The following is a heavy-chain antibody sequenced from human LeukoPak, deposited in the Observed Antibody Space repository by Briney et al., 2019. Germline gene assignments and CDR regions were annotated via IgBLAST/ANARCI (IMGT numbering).Heavy chain of an antibody. CDR1: GFTFTSYY. J-gene: IGHJ5*02. D-gene: IGHD3/OR15-3a*01. Sequence: ASVKVSCKASGFTFTSYYLHWVRQAPGQGLEGRGMINPSGGTTSYTQKFQDRVTVTRDTSTSTVYMELSRLRSEDTAVYYCARSWWGTDWLLYKNWFDPWGQGTLVTVSS. V-gene: IGHV1-46*01. CDR3: ARSWWGTDWLLYKNWFDP. CDR2: INPSGGTT.